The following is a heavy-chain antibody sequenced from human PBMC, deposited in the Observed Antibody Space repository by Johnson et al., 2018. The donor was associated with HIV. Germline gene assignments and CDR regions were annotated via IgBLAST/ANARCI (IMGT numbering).Heavy chain of an antibody. J-gene: IGHJ3*02. D-gene: IGHD3-22*01. CDR3: ARPRVSSGRHGAFDI. CDR2: INWNGGST. Sequence: VQLVESGGGVVRPGGSLRLSCAASGFTFDDHGMNWVRQPPGKGLEWVSSINWNGGSTDYADSVRGRFTLSRDNAKNSLFLQMNSLRAEDTAVYYCARPRVSSGRHGAFDIWGHGTVVTVSS. CDR1: GFTFDDHG. V-gene: IGHV3-20*04.